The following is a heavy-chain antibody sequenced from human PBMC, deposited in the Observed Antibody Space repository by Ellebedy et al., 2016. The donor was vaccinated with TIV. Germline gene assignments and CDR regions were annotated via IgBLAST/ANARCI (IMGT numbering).Heavy chain of an antibody. D-gene: IGHD3-22*01. Sequence: SETLSLXXAVSGGSFSGYDWSWIRQPPGKGLEWIGEINHSGSTNYNPSLKSRVSMSVDTSKDQVSLNLTSVTAADTAVYYCVRILGITSDYDTSGYYSFGYWGQGTLVTVSS. CDR2: INHSGST. J-gene: IGHJ4*02. CDR1: GGSFSGYD. CDR3: VRILGITSDYDTSGYYSFGY. V-gene: IGHV4-34*01.